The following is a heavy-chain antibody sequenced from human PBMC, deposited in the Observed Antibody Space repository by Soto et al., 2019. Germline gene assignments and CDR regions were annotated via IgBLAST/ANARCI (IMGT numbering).Heavy chain of an antibody. Sequence: PGESLKISCQGSGYRFTSSWIGWVRQMPGKGLEWLGNVYPSDSDVRYSPSFEGRVTISADNSINTAYLHLLNLKASDTAMYYCARSQFDYLWGTSGYFDSWGQGTLVTVSS. J-gene: IGHJ4*02. CDR2: VYPSDSDV. CDR3: ARSQFDYLWGTSGYFDS. CDR1: GYRFTSSW. D-gene: IGHD3-16*01. V-gene: IGHV5-51*01.